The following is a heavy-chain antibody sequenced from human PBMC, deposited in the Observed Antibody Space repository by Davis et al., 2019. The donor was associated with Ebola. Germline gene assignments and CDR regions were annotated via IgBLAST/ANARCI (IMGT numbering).Heavy chain of an antibody. J-gene: IGHJ5*02. CDR3: ARLSYYYDNSAYSRPYNWFDP. Sequence: MPSETLSLTCIVSGGSISDYFWSWIRQPPGRGLEWIGYIYGESTKYNASLQSRVTISVDTSKNQFSLKLKSVTAADTAVYYCARLSYYYDNSAYSRPYNWFDPWGQGTLVTVSS. CDR2: IYGEST. V-gene: IGHV4-59*08. D-gene: IGHD3-22*01. CDR1: GGSISDYF.